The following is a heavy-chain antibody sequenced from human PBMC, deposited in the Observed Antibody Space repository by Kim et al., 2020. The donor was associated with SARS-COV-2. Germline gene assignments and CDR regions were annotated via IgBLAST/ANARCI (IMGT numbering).Heavy chain of an antibody. CDR1: GYTFTSYG. V-gene: IGHV1-18*01. D-gene: IGHD6-6*01. CDR2: ISAYNGNT. Sequence: ASVKVSCKASGYTFTSYGISWVRQAPGQGLEWMGWISAYNGNTNYAQKLQGRVTMTTDTSTSTAYMELRSLRSDDTAVYYCARDWAARQPEKYYYYYGMDVWGQGTTVTVSS. CDR3: ARDWAARQPEKYYYYYGMDV. J-gene: IGHJ6*02.